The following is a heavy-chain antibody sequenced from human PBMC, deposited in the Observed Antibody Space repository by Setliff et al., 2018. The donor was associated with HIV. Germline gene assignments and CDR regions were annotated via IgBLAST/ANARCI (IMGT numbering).Heavy chain of an antibody. J-gene: IGHJ4*02. CDR1: GGSISSSNW. CDR2: IYHGGNT. Sequence: SETLSLTCVVSGGSISSSNWWSWVRQPPGKGLDWIGEIYHGGNTNYNPSLKSRGTISVDKSKNQFSLKLASVTAADTAVYYCASGEPYYYDSTGYSGNYFDYWGQGTLVTVSS. V-gene: IGHV4-4*02. D-gene: IGHD3-22*01. CDR3: ASGEPYYYDSTGYSGNYFDY.